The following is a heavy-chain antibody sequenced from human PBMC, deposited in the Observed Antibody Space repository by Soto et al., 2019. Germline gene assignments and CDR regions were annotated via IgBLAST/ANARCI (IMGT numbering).Heavy chain of an antibody. J-gene: IGHJ4*02. CDR1: GLSFSDYY. Sequence: QVELVESGGGLVKPGGSLRLSFAASGLSFSDYYMSWIRQAPGKGLEWIAYITSSSSTIYYADSVKGRFTITRNDAKNSLYLQLDSLRAEDTAVYYCATVFRSSNFNYWGQGTLVTVSS. CDR2: ITSSSSTI. D-gene: IGHD3-10*02. V-gene: IGHV3-11*01. CDR3: ATVFRSSNFNY.